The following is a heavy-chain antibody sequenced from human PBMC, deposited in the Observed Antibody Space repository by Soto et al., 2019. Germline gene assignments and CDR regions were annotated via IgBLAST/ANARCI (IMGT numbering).Heavy chain of an antibody. CDR3: ARHDSFGDFDF. D-gene: IGHD3-3*01. Sequence: GESLKISCEASGYMFPIYHISWVRQMPGKGLEWVGKIDPSDSRTMYRPSSRARITISVDKSINTAYLEWGRLKASDTAMYYCARHDSFGDFDFWGEVTHVTV. V-gene: IGHV5-10-1*01. CDR2: IDPSDSRT. CDR1: GYMFPIYH. J-gene: IGHJ4*02.